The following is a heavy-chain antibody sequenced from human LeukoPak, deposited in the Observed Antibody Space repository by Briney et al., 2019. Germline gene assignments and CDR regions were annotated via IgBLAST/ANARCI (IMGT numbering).Heavy chain of an antibody. J-gene: IGHJ3*02. CDR2: ISAYNGNT. Sequence: ASVKVSCKASGYTFTSYGISWVRQAPGQGLEWMGWISAYNGNTNYAQKLQGRVTITRNTSISTAYMELSSLRSEDTAVYYCARPRAYDFWSGYDAFDIRGQGTMVTVSS. CDR3: ARPRAYDFWSGYDAFDI. CDR1: GYTFTSYG. V-gene: IGHV1-18*01. D-gene: IGHD3-3*01.